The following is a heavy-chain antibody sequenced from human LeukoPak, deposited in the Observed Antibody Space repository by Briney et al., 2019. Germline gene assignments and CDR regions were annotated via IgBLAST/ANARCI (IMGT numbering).Heavy chain of an antibody. J-gene: IGHJ4*02. CDR2: INPYGSST. D-gene: IGHD1-26*01. CDR1: GLSISTYW. V-gene: IGHV3-74*01. CDR3: ARGNSGSSGLWDS. Sequence: GGSLRLSCVASGLSISTYWMHWVRQAPGKGLVWVSRINPYGSSTNYADSVRGRFTISRDSARNTVYLQMNSLRADDTAVYYCARGNSGSSGLWDSWGQGTLVTVSS.